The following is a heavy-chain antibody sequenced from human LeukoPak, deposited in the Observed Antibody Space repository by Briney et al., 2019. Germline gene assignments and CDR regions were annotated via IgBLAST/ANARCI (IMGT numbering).Heavy chain of an antibody. CDR3: ARHVYGEGMVV. D-gene: IGHD4-17*01. J-gene: IGHJ6*04. Sequence: PSETLSLTCTVSGGSLNGYYWGWTRQPPGKGLECIGYIHSSEGTAHNASLKSRLTISLDTSKNQFSLTLSSVTAADTAVYYCARHVYGEGMVVWGKGTTVTVSS. CDR2: IHSSEGT. V-gene: IGHV4-59*08. CDR1: GGSLNGYY.